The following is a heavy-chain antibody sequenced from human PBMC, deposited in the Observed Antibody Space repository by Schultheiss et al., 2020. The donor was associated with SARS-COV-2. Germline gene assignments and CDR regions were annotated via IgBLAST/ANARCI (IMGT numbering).Heavy chain of an antibody. J-gene: IGHJ4*02. Sequence: GGSLRLSCAASGFTFSSYAMHWVRQAPGKGLEWVAVISYDGSNKYYADSVKGRFTISRDNSKNTLYLQMNSLRAEDTAVYYCARDSEGSSSLGNYFDYWGQGTLVTVSS. V-gene: IGHV3-30-3*01. CDR1: GFTFSSYA. CDR2: ISYDGSNK. CDR3: ARDSEGSSSLGNYFDY. D-gene: IGHD6-13*01.